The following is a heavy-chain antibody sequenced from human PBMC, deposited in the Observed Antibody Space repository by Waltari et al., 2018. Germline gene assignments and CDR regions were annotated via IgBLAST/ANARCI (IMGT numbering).Heavy chain of an antibody. D-gene: IGHD6-13*01. V-gene: IGHV3-7*01. CDR3: ATALGSIAAAGRYYFDY. J-gene: IGHJ4*02. CDR1: SFTFSSSW. Sequence: EVQLVESGGGLVQPGGSLRLSCAASSFTFSSSWMSWVRQAPGQRLEWVANIKQDGSEKYYVDSVKGRFTISRDNAKNSLYLQMNSLRAEDTAVYYCATALGSIAAAGRYYFDYWGQGTLVTVSS. CDR2: IKQDGSEK.